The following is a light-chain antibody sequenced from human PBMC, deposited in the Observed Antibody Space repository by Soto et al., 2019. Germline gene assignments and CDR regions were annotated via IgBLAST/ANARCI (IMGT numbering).Light chain of an antibody. V-gene: IGKV3-11*01. CDR2: GAS. CDR3: QQRANWPPGFT. CDR1: QSVSSY. Sequence: EIVLTQSPATLPLSPGERATLSCRASQSVSSYLAWYQQKPGQPPRLLIYGASNRATGIPARFSGSGSGTDFTLTISSLEPEDSAVYYCQQRANWPPGFTFGPGTKVGIK. J-gene: IGKJ3*01.